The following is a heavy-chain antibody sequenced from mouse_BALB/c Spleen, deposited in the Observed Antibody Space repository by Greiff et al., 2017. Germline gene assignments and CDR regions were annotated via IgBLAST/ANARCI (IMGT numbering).Heavy chain of an antibody. V-gene: IGHV5-6-4*01. D-gene: IGHD2-3*01. CDR3: TRGYYDGYQSFDY. CDR2: ISSGGSYT. CDR1: GFTFSSYT. Sequence: EVMLVESGGGLVKPGGSLKLSCAASGFTFSSYTMSWVRQTPEKRLEWVATISSGGSYTYYPDSVKGRFTISRDNAKNTLYLQMSSLKSEDTAMYYCTRGYYDGYQSFDYWGQGTTLTVSS. J-gene: IGHJ2*01.